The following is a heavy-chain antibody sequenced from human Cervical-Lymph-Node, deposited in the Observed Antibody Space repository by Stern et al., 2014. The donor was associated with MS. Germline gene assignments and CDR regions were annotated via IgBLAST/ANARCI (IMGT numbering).Heavy chain of an antibody. CDR3: ARDKMHAFDY. V-gene: IGHV1-18*01. Sequence: QVQLVQSGTEVKKPGASVLVSCKASGYTFTTYGITWVRQAPGKGLEWMGWISADSGNTKYAQKFQDRVTMTRDTTTGTAYMEVRSLRSEDTAVYYCARDKMHAFDYWGQGTQVTVPS. J-gene: IGHJ4*02. D-gene: IGHD2-8*01. CDR1: GYTFTTYG. CDR2: ISADSGNT.